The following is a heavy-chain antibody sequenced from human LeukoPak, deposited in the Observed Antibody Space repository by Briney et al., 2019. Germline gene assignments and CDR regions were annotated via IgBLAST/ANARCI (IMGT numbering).Heavy chain of an antibody. Sequence: SETLSLTCAVSGGSISSGGYYWSWIRQHPGKGLEWIGYIYYSGSTYYNPSLKSQVTISVDTSKNQFSLKLSSVTAADTAVYYCARDSYGGNSLAFDYWGQGTLVTVSS. CDR1: GGSISSGGYY. CDR3: ARDSYGGNSLAFDY. CDR2: IYYSGST. D-gene: IGHD4-23*01. V-gene: IGHV4-31*11. J-gene: IGHJ4*02.